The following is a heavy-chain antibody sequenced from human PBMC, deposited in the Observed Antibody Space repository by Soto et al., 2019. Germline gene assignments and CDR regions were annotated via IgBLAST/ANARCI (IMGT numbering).Heavy chain of an antibody. CDR3: AAGEASSRNLAPYYLDF. J-gene: IGHJ4*02. V-gene: IGHV3-21*04. CDR2: INGRSNYL. Sequence: GGSLRLSCAASGFTFSTYTMNWVRQAPGKGLEWVSSINGRSNYLYYSDSVKGRFTISRDNAKSSLYLQMNSLRVDDTAVYFCAAGEASSRNLAPYYLDFWGQGTLVTVSS. D-gene: IGHD6-13*01. CDR1: GFTFSTYT.